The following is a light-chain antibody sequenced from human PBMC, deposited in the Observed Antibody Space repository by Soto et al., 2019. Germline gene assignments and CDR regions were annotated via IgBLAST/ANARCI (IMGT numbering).Light chain of an antibody. J-gene: IGKJ2*01. V-gene: IGKV1-5*03. CDR2: RTS. CDR3: QQYNSDSV. Sequence: DIQMTQSPSTLSAFVGDRVTVTCRASQSISGWLAWYQQKPGKAPNLLIYRTSSLESGVPSRFRGSGSGTDFTLTIDSLQPDDFATYYCQQYNSDSVFGQGTKLEIK. CDR1: QSISGW.